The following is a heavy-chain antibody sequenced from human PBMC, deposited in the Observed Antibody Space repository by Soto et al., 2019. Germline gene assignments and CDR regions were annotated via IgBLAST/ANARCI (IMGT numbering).Heavy chain of an antibody. CDR3: ASANTDYGEQTAPIWY. V-gene: IGHV4-39*01. CDR2: IYYSGST. CDR1: GGSISSSSYY. D-gene: IGHD4-17*01. Sequence: QLQLQESGPGLVKPSETLSLTCTVSGGSISSSSYYWGWIRETPGKGLGWIGSIYYSGSTYYNPSLKSRVTISVDTSKNQFSSKLSSVTAADTAVYYCASANTDYGEQTAPIWYWGQGTLVTVSS. J-gene: IGHJ4*02.